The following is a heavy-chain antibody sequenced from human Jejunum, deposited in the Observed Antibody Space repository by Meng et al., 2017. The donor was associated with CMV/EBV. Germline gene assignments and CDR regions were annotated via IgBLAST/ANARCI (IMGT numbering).Heavy chain of an antibody. CDR2: IYTSGST. V-gene: IGHV4-4*07. D-gene: IGHD5-12*01. Sequence: QGQQPRHVLALVKPPATLSLTCTVSGGSSSTYYWSWIRHPAGKGLEWIGRIYTSGSTHYNPSLKSRVTMSVDTSKNQFSLKLSSVTAADTAVYYCARENSGYDYWGQGTLVTVSS. CDR1: GGSSSTYY. J-gene: IGHJ4*02. CDR3: ARENSGYDY.